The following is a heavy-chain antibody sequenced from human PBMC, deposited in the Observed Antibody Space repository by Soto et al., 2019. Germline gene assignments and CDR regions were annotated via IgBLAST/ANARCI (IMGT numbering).Heavy chain of an antibody. V-gene: IGHV1-69*06. CDR1: GGTFSSYA. CDR3: ARDSFTSIGPAAIPYYYYYGMDV. CDR2: IIPIFGTA. Sequence: SVKVSCKASGGTFSSYAISWVRQAPGQGLEWMGGIIPIFGTANYAQKFQGRVTITADKSTSTAYMELSSLRSEDTAVYYCARDSFTSIGPAAIPYYYYYGMDVWGQGTTVTVSS. J-gene: IGHJ6*02. D-gene: IGHD2-2*02.